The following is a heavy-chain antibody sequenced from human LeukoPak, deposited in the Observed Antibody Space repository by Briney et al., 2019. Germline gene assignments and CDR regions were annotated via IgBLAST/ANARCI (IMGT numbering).Heavy chain of an antibody. V-gene: IGHV3-33*01. CDR2: IWYDGSNK. CDR3: ARARAYGDLDY. CDR1: GFTFSSYG. J-gene: IGHJ4*02. D-gene: IGHD4-17*01. Sequence: GGSLRLSCAASGFTFSSYGMHWVRQAPGEGLEWVAVIWYDGSNKYYADSVKGRFTISRDNSKNTLYLQMNSLRAEDTAVYYCARARAYGDLDYWGQGTLVTVSS.